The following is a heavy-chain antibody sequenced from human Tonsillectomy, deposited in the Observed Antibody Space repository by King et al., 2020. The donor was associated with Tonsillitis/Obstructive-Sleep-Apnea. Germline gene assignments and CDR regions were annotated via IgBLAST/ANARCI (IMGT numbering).Heavy chain of an antibody. Sequence: VQLVESGGGLVQPGGSLRLSCAASGFTVSSNYMSWVRQAPGKGLEWVSVIYSGGSTYYADSVKGRFTISRHNSKNTLYLQMNSLSAEDTAVYYCARVTQQYYYYYMDVWGKGTTVTVSS. CDR2: IYSGGST. CDR3: ARVTQQYYYYYMDV. D-gene: IGHD6-13*01. J-gene: IGHJ6*03. CDR1: GFTVSSNY. V-gene: IGHV3-53*04.